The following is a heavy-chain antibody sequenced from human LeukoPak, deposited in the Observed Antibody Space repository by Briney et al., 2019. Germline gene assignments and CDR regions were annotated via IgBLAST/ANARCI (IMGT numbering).Heavy chain of an antibody. CDR3: ARQGFVVVVAATGSNWFDP. D-gene: IGHD2-15*01. Sequence: SETLSLTCTVSGGSISSSSYYWGWIRQPPGKGLEWIGSIYYSGSTYYNPSLKSRVTISVDTSKNQFSLKLSSVTAADTAVYYCARQGFVVVVAATGSNWFDPWGQGTLVTVSS. CDR1: GGSISSSSYY. J-gene: IGHJ5*02. V-gene: IGHV4-39*01. CDR2: IYYSGST.